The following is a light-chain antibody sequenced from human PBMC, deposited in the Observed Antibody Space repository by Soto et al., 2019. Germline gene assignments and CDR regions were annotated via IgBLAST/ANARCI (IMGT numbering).Light chain of an antibody. J-gene: IGKJ4*02. CDR3: QQYYNWPIT. CDR1: QSFRSN. V-gene: IGKV3-15*01. CDR2: GTS. Sequence: MTLAPGTLSDFRGDRATLSCRASQSFRSNVAWYQQNPGQAPRLLIYGTSTRVTGIPARFCGSGSGTEFTLTISRLQSEDFALFYWQQYYNWPITCGVGTKVDIK.